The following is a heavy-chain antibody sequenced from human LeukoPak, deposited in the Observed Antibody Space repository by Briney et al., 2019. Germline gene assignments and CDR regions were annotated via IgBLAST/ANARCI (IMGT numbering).Heavy chain of an antibody. V-gene: IGHV3-66*01. D-gene: IGHD3-9*01. CDR3: ARGPVNFPFDY. J-gene: IGHJ4*02. Sequence: PGGCLRLSCAASVFTVSSNYMSWVREAPGKGGEWGSVIYSGGSTYYADSAKGRFTISRHNSKNTLYLQMNSLRAEDTAVYYCARGPVNFPFDYWGQGTLVTVSS. CDR1: VFTVSSNY. CDR2: IYSGGST.